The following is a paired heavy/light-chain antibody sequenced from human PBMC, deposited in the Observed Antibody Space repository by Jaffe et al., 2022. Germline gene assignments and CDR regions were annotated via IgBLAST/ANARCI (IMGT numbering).Light chain of an antibody. V-gene: IGLV3-19*01. CDR1: SLRSYY. CDR3: NSRDSSGNHRGVV. CDR2: GKN. J-gene: IGLJ2*01. Sequence: SSELTQDPAVSVALGQTVRITCQGDSLRSYYASWYQQKPGQAPVLVIYGKNNRPSGIPDRFSGSSSGNTASLTITGAQAEDEADYYCNSRDSSGNHRGVVFGGGTKLTVL.
Heavy chain of an antibody. V-gene: IGHV4-34*01. CDR3: ARGRKGDIVVVPAAMGLADQNRNQQQPRVYDAFDI. J-gene: IGHJ3*02. Sequence: QVQLQQWGAGLLKPSETLSLTCAVYGGSFSGYYWSWIRQPPGKGLEWIGEINHSGSTNYNPSLKSRVTISVDTSKNQFSLKLSSVTAADTAVYYCARGRKGDIVVVPAAMGLADQNRNQQQPRVYDAFDIWGQGTMVTVSS. CDR1: GGSFSGYY. D-gene: IGHD2-2*01. CDR2: INHSGST.